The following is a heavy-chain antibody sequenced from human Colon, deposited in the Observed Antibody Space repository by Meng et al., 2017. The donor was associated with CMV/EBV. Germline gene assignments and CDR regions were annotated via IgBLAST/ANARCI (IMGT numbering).Heavy chain of an antibody. V-gene: IGHV4-31*02. Sequence: SISSGGYYWGWIRQLPGKGLEWLGYIYYSGSAYYNPSLKSRVTILVDTSKNQFSLNLNSVTAADTAVYYCARAARPASANKYGCFDYWGQGTLVTVSS. CDR2: IYYSGSA. CDR1: SISSGGYY. D-gene: IGHD6-6*01. J-gene: IGHJ4*02. CDR3: ARAARPASANKYGCFDY.